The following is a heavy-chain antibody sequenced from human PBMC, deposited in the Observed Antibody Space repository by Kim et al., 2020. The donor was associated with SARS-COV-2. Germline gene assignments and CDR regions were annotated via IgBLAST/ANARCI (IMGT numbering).Heavy chain of an antibody. CDR2: IYYSGST. CDR3: ARSTSITIFGVVGYMDV. CDR1: GGSISSYY. V-gene: IGHV4-59*08. J-gene: IGHJ6*03. Sequence: SETLSLTCTVSGGSISSYYWSWIRQPPGKGLEWIGYIYYSGSTNYNPSLKSRVTISVDTSKNQFSLKLSSVIAADTAVYYCARSTSITIFGVVGYMDVWGKGTTVTVSS. D-gene: IGHD3-3*01.